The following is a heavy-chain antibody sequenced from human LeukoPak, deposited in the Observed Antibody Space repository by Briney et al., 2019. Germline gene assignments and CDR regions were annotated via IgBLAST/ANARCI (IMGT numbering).Heavy chain of an antibody. V-gene: IGHV4-38-2*02. J-gene: IGHJ6*03. CDR1: GYSISSGYY. CDR2: IYHSGGT. D-gene: IGHD1-26*01. Sequence: PSETLSLTCTVSGYSISSGYYWGWIRQPPGKGLEWIGSIYHSGGTYYNPSLKSRVTISVDTFKNQFSLKLSSVTAADTAVYYCARDDSGSYTSYYYYYMDVWGKGTTVTISS. CDR3: ARDDSGSYTSYYYYYMDV.